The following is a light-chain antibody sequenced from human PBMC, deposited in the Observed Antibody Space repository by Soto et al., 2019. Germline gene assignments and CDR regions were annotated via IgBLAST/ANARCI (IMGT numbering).Light chain of an antibody. J-gene: IGKJ4*01. Sequence: EIVLTQSPGTLSLSPGERATLSCRASQSVSSSYLAWCQQRPGRAPRLLIYGASSRATGIPDRFSGSGSGTDFTLTISRLEPEDFAVYYCQQYGSSPLTFGGGTKVEI. CDR3: QQYGSSPLT. CDR1: QSVSSSY. V-gene: IGKV3-20*01. CDR2: GAS.